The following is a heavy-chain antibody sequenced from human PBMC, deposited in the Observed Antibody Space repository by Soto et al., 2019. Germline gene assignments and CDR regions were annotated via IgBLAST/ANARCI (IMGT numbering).Heavy chain of an antibody. CDR2: ISAYNGNT. J-gene: IGHJ4*02. CDR3: ARDIVVVPAAMGRDYYFDY. Sequence: QVQLVQSGAEVKKPGASVKVSCKASGYTFTSYGISWVRQAPGQGLEWMGWISAYNGNTNYAQKLQGRVTMTTDTPTSTAYMELRSLRSDDTAVYYCARDIVVVPAAMGRDYYFDYWGQGTLVTVSS. D-gene: IGHD2-2*01. V-gene: IGHV1-18*01. CDR1: GYTFTSYG.